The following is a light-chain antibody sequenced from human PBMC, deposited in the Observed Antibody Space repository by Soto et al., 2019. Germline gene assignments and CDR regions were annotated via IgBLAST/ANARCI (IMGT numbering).Light chain of an antibody. V-gene: IGKV3-11*01. J-gene: IGKJ2*01. CDR1: QSVSSY. Sequence: EIVLTQSPATLSLSPGERATLSCRASQSVSSYLACYQQKPGQAPMLLIYDASNRATGIPAGFSGSGSGTDFTLTISRLETEDLAVYYCQQRSNWPFTFGQGTKLEIK. CDR3: QQRSNWPFT. CDR2: DAS.